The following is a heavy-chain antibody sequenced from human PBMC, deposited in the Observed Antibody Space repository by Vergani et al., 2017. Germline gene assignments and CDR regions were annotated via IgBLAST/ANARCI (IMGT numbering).Heavy chain of an antibody. Sequence: EVQLVESGGGLVQPGRSLRLSCAASGFTFDDYAMHWVRQAPGKGLEWVSGISWNSGSIGYADSVKGRFTISRDNAKNSLYLQMNSLRAEDTALYYCAKDFEYSSSYAFDIWGQGIMVTVSS. J-gene: IGHJ3*02. CDR2: ISWNSGSI. CDR3: AKDFEYSSSYAFDI. D-gene: IGHD6-6*01. CDR1: GFTFDDYA. V-gene: IGHV3-9*01.